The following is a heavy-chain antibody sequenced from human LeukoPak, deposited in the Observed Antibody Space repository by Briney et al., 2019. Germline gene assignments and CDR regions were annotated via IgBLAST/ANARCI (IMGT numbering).Heavy chain of an antibody. D-gene: IGHD6-19*01. CDR2: ISGSGGST. V-gene: IGHV3-23*01. CDR3: AKDYERQWLVYYMDV. CDR1: GFTFSSYD. J-gene: IGHJ6*03. Sequence: QAGGSLRLSCAASGFTFSSYDMSWVRQAPGKGLEWVSAISGSGGSTYYADSVKGRFTISRDNSKNTLYLQMNSLRAEDTAVYYCAKDYERQWLVYYMDVWGKGTTVTVSS.